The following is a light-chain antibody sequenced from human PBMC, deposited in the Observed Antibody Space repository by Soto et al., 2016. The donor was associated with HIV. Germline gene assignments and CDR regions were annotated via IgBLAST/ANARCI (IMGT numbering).Light chain of an antibody. CDR1: QSLLHSNGYYY. Sequence: DIVMTQNPLSLSVTPGQPASISCRSSQSLLHSNGYYYLTWYLQKPGQSPRLLMYLGSTRASWVPDRFSGSGSGTDFTLKISRVEADDIGVYYCMQALQTPLTFGQGTRLEIK. CDR2: LGS. CDR3: MQALQTPLT. V-gene: IGKV2-28*01. J-gene: IGKJ5*01.